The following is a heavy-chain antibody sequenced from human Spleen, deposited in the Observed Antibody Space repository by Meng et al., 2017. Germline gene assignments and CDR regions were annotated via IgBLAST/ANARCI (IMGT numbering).Heavy chain of an antibody. D-gene: IGHD3-10*02. J-gene: IGHJ6*02. CDR2: IYDIEST. CDR1: GGSVSRGSYS. V-gene: IGHV4-61*01. CDR3: ARSDAVYVNYYYYYGMDV. Sequence: SETLSLTCTVSGGSVSRGSYSWSWIRQPPGKGLEWIGYIYDIESTNYNPSLKSRVTISVDTSKNQFSLKLTSVTAADTAIYYCARSDAVYVNYYYYYGMDVWGQGTTVTVSS.